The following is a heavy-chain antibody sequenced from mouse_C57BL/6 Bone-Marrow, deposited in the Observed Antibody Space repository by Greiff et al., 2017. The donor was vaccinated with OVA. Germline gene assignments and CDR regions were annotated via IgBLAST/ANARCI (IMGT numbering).Heavy chain of an antibody. CDR2: IHPNSGNT. D-gene: IGHD4-1*01. Sequence: VQLQQPGAELVKPGASVKLSCKASGYTFTSYWMHWVKQRPGQGLEWIGMIHPNSGNTNYNEKFKSKAKLTVDKSTSTAYMQLSSLTSEDSAVYDCARKEKTGPYWYFDVWGTGTTVTVSS. J-gene: IGHJ1*03. V-gene: IGHV1-64*01. CDR1: GYTFTSYW. CDR3: ARKEKTGPYWYFDV.